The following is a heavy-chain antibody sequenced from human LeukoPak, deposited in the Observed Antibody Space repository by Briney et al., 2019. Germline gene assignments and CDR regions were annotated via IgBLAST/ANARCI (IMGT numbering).Heavy chain of an antibody. V-gene: IGHV1-69*05. D-gene: IGHD3-3*01. Sequence: ASVKVSCKASGGTFSSYAISWVRQAPGQGLEWMGRIIPIFGTANYAQKFQGRVTITTDESTSTAYMELSSLRSEDTAVYYCARGRRSGYYLPANWFDPWGQGTLVTVSS. CDR1: GGTFSSYA. J-gene: IGHJ5*02. CDR2: IIPIFGTA. CDR3: ARGRRSGYYLPANWFDP.